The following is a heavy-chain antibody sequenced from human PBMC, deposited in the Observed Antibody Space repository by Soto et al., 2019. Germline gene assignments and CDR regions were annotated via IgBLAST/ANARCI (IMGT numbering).Heavy chain of an antibody. CDR1: GFTFSSYA. J-gene: IGHJ3*02. CDR2: ISSNGGST. CDR3: VNFQYGDGSETDAFDI. Sequence: GGSLRLSCSASGFTFSSYAMHWVRQAPGKGLEYVSAISSNGGSTYYADSVKGRFTISRDNSKNTLYLQMSSLRAEDTAVYYCVNFQYGDGSETDAFDIWGQGTMVTVSS. V-gene: IGHV3-64D*08. D-gene: IGHD4-17*01.